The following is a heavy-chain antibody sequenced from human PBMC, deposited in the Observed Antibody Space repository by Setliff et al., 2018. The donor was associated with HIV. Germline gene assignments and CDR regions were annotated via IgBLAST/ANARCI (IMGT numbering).Heavy chain of an antibody. Sequence: TSETLSLTCNVSGVSFTSSTYYWAWIRQPPGKGLEWIGCVYHRGTTYYNPSLKSRLAMSVDTSKNKFFLKLNSLTAADTAVYYCSLQHGRPMRWFDPWGPGTLVTVSS. D-gene: IGHD2-2*01. CDR2: VYHRGTT. V-gene: IGHV4-39*01. CDR3: SLQHGRPMRWFDP. CDR1: GVSFTSSTYY. J-gene: IGHJ5*02.